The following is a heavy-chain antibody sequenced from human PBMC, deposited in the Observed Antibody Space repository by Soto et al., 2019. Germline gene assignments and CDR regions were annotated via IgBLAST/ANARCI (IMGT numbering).Heavy chain of an antibody. CDR1: GGSFSGYY. V-gene: IGHV4-34*01. CDR2: INHSGST. D-gene: IGHD6-19*01. J-gene: IGHJ6*02. Sequence: QVQLQQWGAGLLKPSETLSLTCAVYGGSFSGYYWSWIRQPPGKGLEWIGEINHSGSTNYNPSLKSRVTISVDTSKNQFSLKLSSVTAADTAVYYCARGQWLVQDYSGMDVWGQGTTVTVYS. CDR3: ARGQWLVQDYSGMDV.